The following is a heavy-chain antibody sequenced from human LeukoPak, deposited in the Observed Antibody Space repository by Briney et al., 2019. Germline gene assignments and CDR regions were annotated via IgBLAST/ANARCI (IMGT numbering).Heavy chain of an antibody. J-gene: IGHJ4*02. D-gene: IGHD1-26*01. V-gene: IGHV3-7*01. CDR2: IKQDGSEK. CDR3: ARRRGSYSNDY. Sequence: RGSLRLSCAASGFTFSSYWMSWVRQAPGKGLEWVANIKQDGSEKYYVDSVKGRLTISRDNAKNSLYLQMNSLRAEDTAVYYCARRRGSYSNDYWGQGTLVTVSS. CDR1: GFTFSSYW.